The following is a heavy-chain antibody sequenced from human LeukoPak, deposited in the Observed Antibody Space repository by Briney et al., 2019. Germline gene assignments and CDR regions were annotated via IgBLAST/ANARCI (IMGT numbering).Heavy chain of an antibody. D-gene: IGHD3-10*01. J-gene: IGHJ4*02. Sequence: GASVKVSRKASGYTFTSHAISWLRQAPGQGLEWMGWVSAYNGNTNYAQNLQGRVTMTTDTSTSTAYMELRSLRSDDTAVYYCARRFGESNDYWGQGTLVTVSS. CDR2: VSAYNGNT. V-gene: IGHV1-18*01. CDR3: ARRFGESNDY. CDR1: GYTFTSHA.